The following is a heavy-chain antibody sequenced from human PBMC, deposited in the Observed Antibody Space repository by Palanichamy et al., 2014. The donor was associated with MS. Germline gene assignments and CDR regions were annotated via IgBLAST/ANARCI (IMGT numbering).Heavy chain of an antibody. Sequence: EVQLVESGGGLGPAWGVPETLLCSLWVHLQWLCYALGPPGFRKGLEWVGRIRSKANSYATAYAASVKGRFTISRDDSKNTAYLQMNSLKTEDTAVYYCTRDYGDYYLGLGGDVWGQGTTVTVSS. J-gene: IGHJ6*02. CDR1: VHLQWLC. D-gene: IGHD4-17*01. CDR2: IRSKANSYAT. V-gene: IGHV3-73*01. CDR3: TRDYGDYYLGLGGDV.